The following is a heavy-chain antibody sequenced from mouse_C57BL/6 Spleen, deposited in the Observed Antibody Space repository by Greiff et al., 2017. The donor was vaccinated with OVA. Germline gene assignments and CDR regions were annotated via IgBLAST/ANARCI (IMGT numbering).Heavy chain of an antibody. D-gene: IGHD2-12*01. J-gene: IGHJ4*01. CDR1: GFTFSSYA. Sequence: EVNVVESGEGLVKPGGSLKLSCAASGFTFSSYAMSWVRQTPEKRLEWVAYISSGGDYIYYADTVKGRFTISRDNARNTLYLQMSSLKSEDTAMYYCTRDGELYPNYYAMDYWGQGTSVTVSS. CDR2: ISSGGDYI. V-gene: IGHV5-9-1*02. CDR3: TRDGELYPNYYAMDY.